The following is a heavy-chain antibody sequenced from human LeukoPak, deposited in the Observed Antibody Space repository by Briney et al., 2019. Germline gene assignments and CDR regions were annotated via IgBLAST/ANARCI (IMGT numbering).Heavy chain of an antibody. J-gene: IGHJ4*02. CDR3: AKDWIWFGEPFDY. CDR2: ISYDGSNK. Sequence: GGSLRLSCAASGFTFSSHGMHWVRQAPGKGLEWVAVISYDGSNKYYADSVKGRFTISRDNSKNTLYLQMNSLRAEDTAVYYCAKDWIWFGEPFDYWGQGTLVTVSS. D-gene: IGHD3-10*01. CDR1: GFTFSSHG. V-gene: IGHV3-30*18.